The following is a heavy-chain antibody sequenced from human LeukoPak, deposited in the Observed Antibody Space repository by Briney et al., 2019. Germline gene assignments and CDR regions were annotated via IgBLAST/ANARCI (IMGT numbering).Heavy chain of an antibody. D-gene: IGHD3-3*01. V-gene: IGHV3-53*01. Sequence: GGSLRLSCAASGFTVSSNYMSWVRQAPGKGLEWVSVIYSGGSTYYADSVKGRFTISRDNSKNTLYLQMNSLRAEDTAVYYCARHHITIFRPHDAFDIWGQGTMVTVSS. CDR2: IYSGGST. J-gene: IGHJ3*02. CDR1: GFTVSSNY. CDR3: ARHHITIFRPHDAFDI.